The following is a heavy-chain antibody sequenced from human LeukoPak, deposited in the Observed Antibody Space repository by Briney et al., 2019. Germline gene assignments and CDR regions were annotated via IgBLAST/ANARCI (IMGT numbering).Heavy chain of an antibody. CDR3: ARSVSYYYDGSARGAFDI. CDR1: GGSMSSYY. D-gene: IGHD3-22*01. V-gene: IGHV4-4*07. CDR2: IYSSGRT. J-gene: IGHJ3*02. Sequence: SETLSLTCSVSGGSMSSYYWSWIRQPAGKRLEWIGRIYSSGRTNYNPSLKSRVTMSVDTSKNQFSLKLRSVTAADTAVHYCARSVSYYYDGSARGAFDIWGQGTMVTVSS.